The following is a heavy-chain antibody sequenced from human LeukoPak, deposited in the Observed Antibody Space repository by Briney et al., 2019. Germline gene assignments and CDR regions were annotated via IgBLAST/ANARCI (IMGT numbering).Heavy chain of an antibody. D-gene: IGHD6-13*01. CDR2: IYYSGST. V-gene: IGHV4-39*07. Sequence: SETLSLTCTVSGGSISSSSYYWGCIRQPPGKGLEWIGSIYYSGSTYYNPSLKSRVTISVDTSKNQFSLKLSSVTAADTAVYYCARVGGYSSIWSDCWGQGTLVTVSS. CDR1: GGSISSSSYY. J-gene: IGHJ4*02. CDR3: ARVGGYSSIWSDC.